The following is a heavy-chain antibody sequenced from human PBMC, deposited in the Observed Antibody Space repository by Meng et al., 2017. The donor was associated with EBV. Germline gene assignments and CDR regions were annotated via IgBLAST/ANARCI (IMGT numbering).Heavy chain of an antibody. Sequence: HVPLGQSGDEMQKPAASGKLYCKASGYTFTSYAISWVRQAPGQGREWMGWISAYNGHTNYAQKHQGRVTMTTDISTSTAYMELRSLRSDNTAVYYCACRGDRTDYWGQGTLVTVSS. CDR3: ACRGDRTDY. D-gene: IGHD2-21*01. CDR1: GYTFTSYA. CDR2: ISAYNGHT. J-gene: IGHJ4*02. V-gene: IGHV1-18*01.